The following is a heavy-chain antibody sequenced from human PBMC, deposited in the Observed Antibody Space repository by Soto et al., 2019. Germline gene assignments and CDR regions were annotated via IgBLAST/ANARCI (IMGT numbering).Heavy chain of an antibody. D-gene: IGHD3-22*01. CDR2: ISSSTSFI. CDR1: ELTFSSYG. CDR3: ASGYYDRIGFYSDS. J-gene: IGHJ4*02. Sequence: GGSLRLSCAASELTFSSYGMNWVRQAPGKGLEWVSAISSSTSFIHYADSVKGRFTTSRDNAKNSLYLQMNSLRAEDTAMYYCASGYYDRIGFYSDSWGQGTLVTVSS. V-gene: IGHV3-21*01.